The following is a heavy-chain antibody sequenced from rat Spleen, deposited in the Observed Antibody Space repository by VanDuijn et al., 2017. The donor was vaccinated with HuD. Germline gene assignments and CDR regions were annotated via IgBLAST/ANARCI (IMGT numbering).Heavy chain of an antibody. D-gene: IGHD1-6*01. J-gene: IGHJ3*01. CDR3: ARGGYTTDYFYVGWFAY. CDR1: GFTFSDYN. Sequence: EVQLVESGGGLVQPGRSLKLSCAASGFTFSDYNMAWVRQAPKKGLEWVATISYDGSITYYRDSVKGRFTISRDNAKNTQYLQMDSLRSEDTATYYCARGGYTTDYFYVGWFAYWGQGTLVTVSS. CDR2: ISYDGSIT. V-gene: IGHV5-7*01.